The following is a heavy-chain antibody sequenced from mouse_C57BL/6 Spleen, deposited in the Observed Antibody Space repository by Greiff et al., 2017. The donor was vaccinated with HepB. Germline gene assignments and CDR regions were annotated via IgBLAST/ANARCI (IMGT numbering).Heavy chain of an antibody. V-gene: IGHV1-78*01. J-gene: IGHJ4*01. Sequence: VQLQESDAELVKPGASVKISCKVSGYTFTDHTIHWMKQRPEQGLEWIGYIYPRDGSTNYNEKFKGKATLTADKSSSTAYMQLNSLTSEDAAVYFCARNSCDYGSSYRAMDYWGQGTSVTVST. CDR3: ARNSCDYGSSYRAMDY. CDR2: IYPRDGST. CDR1: GYTFTDHT. D-gene: IGHD1-1*01.